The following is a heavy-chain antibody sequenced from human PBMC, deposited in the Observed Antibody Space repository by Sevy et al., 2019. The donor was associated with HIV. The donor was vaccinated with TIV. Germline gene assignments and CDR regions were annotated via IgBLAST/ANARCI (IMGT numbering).Heavy chain of an antibody. V-gene: IGHV4-59*08. CDR1: GGSITSLY. D-gene: IGHD1-26*01. CDR2: IYYNGHI. J-gene: IGHJ4*02. CDR3: AGENAWGRGYS. Sequence: TLSLTCTVSGGSITSLYWNWIRQPPGKGLEWIANIYYNGHINYNPSLKSRVTLSLDTSKNQFSLRLSSVTAAYTAMYYCAGENAWGRGYSWGQGTLVTVSS.